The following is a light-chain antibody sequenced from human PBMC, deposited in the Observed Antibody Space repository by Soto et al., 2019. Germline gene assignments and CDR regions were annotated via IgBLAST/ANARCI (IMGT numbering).Light chain of an antibody. CDR1: ESISRW. Sequence: IQMTQSSSTLFASVGDRVTITCRASESISRWLAWYQQIPGKAPKLLIYTASRLHSGFPSRFSGSGSETDFTLTINNLQPEDFATYYGQQSYITPPITFGQGTRLEIK. CDR2: TAS. V-gene: IGKV1-39*01. J-gene: IGKJ5*01. CDR3: QQSYITPPIT.